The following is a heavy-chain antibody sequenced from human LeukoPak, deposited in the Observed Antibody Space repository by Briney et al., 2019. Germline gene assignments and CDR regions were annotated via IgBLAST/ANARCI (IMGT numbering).Heavy chain of an antibody. CDR2: ISAYNGNT. Sequence: ASVKVSCKASGYTFTSYGISWVRQAPGQGLEWMGWISAYNGNTNYAQKLQGRVTMTTDTSTGTAYMELRSLRSDDTAVYYCARDQYYYGSGRPYYFDYWGQGTLVTVSS. CDR3: ARDQYYYGSGRPYYFDY. J-gene: IGHJ4*02. V-gene: IGHV1-18*01. CDR1: GYTFTSYG. D-gene: IGHD3-10*01.